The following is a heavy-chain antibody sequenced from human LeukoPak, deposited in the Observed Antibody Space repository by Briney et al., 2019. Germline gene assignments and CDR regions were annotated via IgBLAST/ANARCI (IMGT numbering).Heavy chain of an antibody. J-gene: IGHJ5*02. CDR2: IYYSGST. V-gene: IGHV4-39*07. CDR3: ARDRGSIAARPVGP. D-gene: IGHD6-6*01. CDR1: GGSISSSSYY. Sequence: SETLSLTCTVSGGSISSSSYYWGWIRKPPGKGLEGIGSIYYSGSTYYNPSLKSRVTISVDTSKNQFSLKLSSVTAADAAVYYCARDRGSIAARPVGPWGQGTLVTVSS.